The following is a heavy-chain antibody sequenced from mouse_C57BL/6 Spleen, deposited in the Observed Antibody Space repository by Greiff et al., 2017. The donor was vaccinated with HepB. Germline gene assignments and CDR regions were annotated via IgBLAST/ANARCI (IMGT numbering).Heavy chain of an antibody. CDR1: GYTFTEYT. J-gene: IGHJ2*01. CDR2: FYPGSGSI. CDR3: ARHGGGDYGESSYYFDY. D-gene: IGHD2-13*01. V-gene: IGHV1-62-2*01. Sequence: VQLQQSGAELVKPGASVKLSCKASGYTFTEYTIHWVKQRSGQGLEWIGWFYPGSGSIKYNEKFKDKATLTADKSSSTVYMELSRLTSEDSAVYFCARHGGGDYGESSYYFDYWGQGTTLTVSS.